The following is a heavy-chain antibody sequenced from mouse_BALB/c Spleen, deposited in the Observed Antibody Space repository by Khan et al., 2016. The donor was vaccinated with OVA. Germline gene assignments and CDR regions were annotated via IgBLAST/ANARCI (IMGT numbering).Heavy chain of an antibody. D-gene: IGHD2-4*01. J-gene: IGHJ3*01. CDR2: IWSGGST. V-gene: IGHV2-2*02. CDR3: ARNYDYDEGLAY. CDR1: GFSLTTYG. Sequence: VQLQESGPGLVQPSQSLSITCTVSGFSLTTYGVHWVRQSPGKGLEWLGVIWSGGSTDYNAAFISRLSISKDNSKSQVFLKMNSLQANDTAIYYCARNYDYDEGLAYWGQGTLVIVSA.